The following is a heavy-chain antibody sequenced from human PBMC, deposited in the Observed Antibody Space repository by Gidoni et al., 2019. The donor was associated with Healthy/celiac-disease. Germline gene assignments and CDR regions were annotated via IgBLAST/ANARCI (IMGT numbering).Heavy chain of an antibody. CDR2: ISGSGGST. CDR1: GFTFSSYA. CDR3: AKGSEDSYGYGDFDY. V-gene: IGHV3-23*01. Sequence: EVQLLESGGGLVQPGGSLRLSCAASGFTFSSYAMSWVRLAPGKGLEWVSAISGSGGSTYYADSVKGRFTISRDNSKNTLYLQMNSLRAEDTAVYYCAKGSEDSYGYGDFDYWGQGTLVTVSS. J-gene: IGHJ4*02. D-gene: IGHD5-18*01.